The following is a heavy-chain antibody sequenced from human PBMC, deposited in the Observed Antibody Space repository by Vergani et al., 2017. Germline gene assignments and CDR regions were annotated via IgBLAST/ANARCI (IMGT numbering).Heavy chain of an antibody. CDR3: AGVANNYYDSSGYETGAFDI. CDR2: IYYSGST. Sequence: QVQLQESGPGLVKPSQTLSLTCTVSGGSISSGDYYWSCIRQPPGKGLEWIGYIYYSGSTYYNPSLKSLVTISVDTSKNQFSLKLSSVTAADTAVYYCAGVANNYYDSSGYETGAFDIWGQGTMVTVSS. CDR1: GGSISSGDYY. D-gene: IGHD3-22*01. J-gene: IGHJ3*02. V-gene: IGHV4-30-4*01.